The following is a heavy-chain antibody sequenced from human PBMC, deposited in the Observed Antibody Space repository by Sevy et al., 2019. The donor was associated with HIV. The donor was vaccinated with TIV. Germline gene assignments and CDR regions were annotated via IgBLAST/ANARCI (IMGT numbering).Heavy chain of an antibody. CDR3: ATLAYSGCWYQSEPDYYYSMDV. D-gene: IGHD6-13*01. Sequence: GGSLRLSCAASGFTFSSYGMHWVRQAPGKGLEWVAVIRYDGSNKYYADSVKGRFTISRDNSKNTLDLQMNSLRAEDTAVSNCATLAYSGCWYQSEPDYYYSMDVWGQGTTVTVSS. V-gene: IGHV3-30*02. CDR2: IRYDGSNK. J-gene: IGHJ6*02. CDR1: GFTFSSYG.